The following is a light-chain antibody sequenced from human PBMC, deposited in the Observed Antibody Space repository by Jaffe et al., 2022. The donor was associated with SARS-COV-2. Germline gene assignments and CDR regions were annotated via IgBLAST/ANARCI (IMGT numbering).Light chain of an antibody. CDR3: GTWDNSLSAWV. Sequence: QSVLTQPPSVSATPGQKVTISCSGSSSNIGTNYLSWYQQLPGAAPKLLIYDNNKRPSGIPDRFSGSKSGTSATLGITGLQTGDEAEYFCGTWDNSLSAWVFGGGTKLTVL. V-gene: IGLV1-51*01. J-gene: IGLJ3*02. CDR2: DNN. CDR1: SSNIGTNY.